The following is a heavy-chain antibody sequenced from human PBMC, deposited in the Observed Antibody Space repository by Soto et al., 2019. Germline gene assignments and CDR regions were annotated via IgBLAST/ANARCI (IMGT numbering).Heavy chain of an antibody. Sequence: SETLSLTCAISGDSVSTNSGAWNWIRQSPSRGLEWLGRTFYRSRWYSDYADSVKGRININSDTSKNQFSLQLSSVTPEDTAVYYCARAGSTMYRLHPHFDYWGQGTLVTVSS. CDR3: ARAGSTMYRLHPHFDY. J-gene: IGHJ4*02. CDR2: TFYRSRWYS. D-gene: IGHD3-9*01. V-gene: IGHV6-1*01. CDR1: GDSVSTNSGA.